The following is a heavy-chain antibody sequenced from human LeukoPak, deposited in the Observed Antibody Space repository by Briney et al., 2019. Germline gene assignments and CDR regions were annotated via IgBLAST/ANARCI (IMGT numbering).Heavy chain of an antibody. D-gene: IGHD3-22*01. CDR3: ARQISGNYGSSPVFVS. V-gene: IGHV4-59*01. CDR2: IHSLGGT. J-gene: IGHJ4*02. Sequence: PSETLSLTCSVPGGSISGNYWSWIRQSPEKGLEWIGYIHSLGGTNYNPSLKSRVTITVDTSNNQFSLKMTSMNAADTAVYYCARQISGNYGSSPVFVSWGQGSLVTVSS. CDR1: GGSISGNY.